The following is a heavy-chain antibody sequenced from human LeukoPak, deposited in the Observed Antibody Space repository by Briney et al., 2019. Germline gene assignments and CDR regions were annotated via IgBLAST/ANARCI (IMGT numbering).Heavy chain of an antibody. D-gene: IGHD2-2*01. V-gene: IGHV3-21*01. CDR3: AREETDIVVVPAAPYFDY. Sequence: GGSLRLSCAASGFTFTNYSMNWVRQAPGKGLEWVSSISSSSTYMFYADSVKGRFTISRDNSKNTLYLQMNSLRAEDTAVYYCAREETDIVVVPAAPYFDYWGQGTLVTVSS. CDR2: ISSSSTYM. CDR1: GFTFTNYS. J-gene: IGHJ4*02.